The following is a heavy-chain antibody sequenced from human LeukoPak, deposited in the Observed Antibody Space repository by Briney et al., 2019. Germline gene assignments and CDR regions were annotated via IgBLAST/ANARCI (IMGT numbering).Heavy chain of an antibody. CDR1: GFTFSSYA. CDR3: ARDNDYGDY. V-gene: IGHV3-30-3*01. D-gene: IGHD2-8*01. CDR2: ISYDGSNK. Sequence: GRSLRLSCAASGFTFSSYAMHWVRQAPGKGLEWVAIISYDGSNKYYADSVKGRFTISRDNSKNTLYLQMNSLRAEDTAVYYCARDNDYGDYWGQGTLVTVSS. J-gene: IGHJ4*02.